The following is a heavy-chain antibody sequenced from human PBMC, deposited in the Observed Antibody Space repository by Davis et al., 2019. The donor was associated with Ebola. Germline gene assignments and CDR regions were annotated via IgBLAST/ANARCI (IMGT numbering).Heavy chain of an antibody. CDR2: IIPIFGTA. V-gene: IGHV1-69*13. CDR1: GGTFSSYA. J-gene: IGHJ6*02. CDR3: ARDQLGEQLDYYYYYGMDV. Sequence: AASVKVSCKASGGTFSSYAISWVRQAPGQGLEWMGGIIPIFGTANYAQKFQGRVTITADESTSTAYMELSSLRSEDTAVYYCARDQLGEQLDYYYYYGMDVWGQGTTVTVSS. D-gene: IGHD6-13*01.